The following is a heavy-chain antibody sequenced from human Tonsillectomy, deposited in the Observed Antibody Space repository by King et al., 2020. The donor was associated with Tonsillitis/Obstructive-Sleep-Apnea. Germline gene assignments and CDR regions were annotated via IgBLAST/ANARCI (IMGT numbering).Heavy chain of an antibody. Sequence: VQLVESGGGLVQPGGSLRLSCAASGFTFSSYEMNWVRQAPGKGLEWVSYISSSGSTIYYADSVKGRFTISRDNAKNSLYLQMNSLRAEDTAVYYCAGFARGGPKARWFDPWGQGTLVSVSS. CDR2: ISSSGSTI. CDR1: GFTFSSYE. CDR3: AGFARGGPKARWFDP. D-gene: IGHD2-15*01. J-gene: IGHJ5*02. V-gene: IGHV3-48*03.